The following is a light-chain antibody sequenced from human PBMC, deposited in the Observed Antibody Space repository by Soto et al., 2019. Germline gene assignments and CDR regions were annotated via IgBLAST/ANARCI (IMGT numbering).Light chain of an antibody. J-gene: IGLJ2*01. CDR1: SSNIGSLYD. CDR3: QSYDSSLSASV. Sequence: QSVLTQPPSVSGAPGQRVTISCTGSSSNIGSLYDVHWYQQLPGTAPKLLIYDNSNRPSGVPDRFSGSKSGTSASLAITGLQAEDEADHYCQSYDSSLSASVFGGGTKLTVL. CDR2: DNS. V-gene: IGLV1-40*01.